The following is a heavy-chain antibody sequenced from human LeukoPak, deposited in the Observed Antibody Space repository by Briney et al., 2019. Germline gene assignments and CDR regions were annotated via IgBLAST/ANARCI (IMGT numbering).Heavy chain of an antibody. CDR3: ATLRYDSGSYYADY. CDR1: GFTFRNYG. D-gene: IGHD3-10*01. CDR2: ISYDGSNK. J-gene: IGHJ4*02. V-gene: IGHV3-30*03. Sequence: GGSLRLSCAASGFTFRNYGMHWVRQAPGKGLEWVSIISYDGSNKYYADSVKGRFTISRDNSQSTLYLQMNNLRTEDTAIYFCATLRYDSGSYYADYWGQGTQVTVSS.